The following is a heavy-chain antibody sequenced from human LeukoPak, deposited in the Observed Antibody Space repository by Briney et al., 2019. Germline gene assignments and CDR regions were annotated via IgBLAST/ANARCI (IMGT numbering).Heavy chain of an antibody. Sequence: ASVKVSCKVSGYTLTELSMHWVRQAPGXXXXXMGGFDPEDGETIYAQKFQGRVTMTEDTSTDTAYMELSSLRSEDTAVYYCATGPPLGGNSGLDYWGQGTLVTVSS. J-gene: IGHJ4*02. CDR1: GYTLTELS. D-gene: IGHD4-23*01. V-gene: IGHV1-24*01. CDR3: ATGPPLGGNSGLDY. CDR2: FDPEDGET.